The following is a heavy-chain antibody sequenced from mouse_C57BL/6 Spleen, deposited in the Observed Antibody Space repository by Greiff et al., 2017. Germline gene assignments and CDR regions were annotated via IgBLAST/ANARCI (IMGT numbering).Heavy chain of an antibody. CDR1: GYTFTSYW. Sequence: QVQLQQPGAELVRPGSSVKLSCKASGYTFTSYWMDWVKQRPGQGLEWIGNIYPSDSETHYNQKFKDKATLTVDKSSSTAYMPLSSLTSEDSAVYYCVLSDGYYLDYWGQGTTLTVSS. CDR3: VLSDGYYLDY. CDR2: IYPSDSET. D-gene: IGHD2-3*01. J-gene: IGHJ2*01. V-gene: IGHV1-61*01.